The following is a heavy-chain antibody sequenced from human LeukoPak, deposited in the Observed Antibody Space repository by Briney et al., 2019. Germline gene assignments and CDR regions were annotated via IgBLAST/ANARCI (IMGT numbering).Heavy chain of an antibody. J-gene: IGHJ5*02. Sequence: PSETLSLTCAVYGGSFSGYYWSWIRQPPGKGLESIGEINHSGSTNYNASLKSRVTISVDTSKNQFSLKLSSVTAADTAVYYCARGAPNGVVVPAAIRWFDPWGQGTLVTVSS. CDR1: GGSFSGYY. CDR2: INHSGST. CDR3: ARGAPNGVVVPAAIRWFDP. D-gene: IGHD2-2*01. V-gene: IGHV4-34*01.